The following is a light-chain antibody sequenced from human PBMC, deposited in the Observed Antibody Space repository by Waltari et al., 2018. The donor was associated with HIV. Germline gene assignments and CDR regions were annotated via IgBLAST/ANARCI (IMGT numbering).Light chain of an antibody. CDR2: EVS. Sequence: QSALTQPASVSGSPGQSITISCSGTISDVGGSNFVSWYQQYPGKVPKLIIHEVSHRPSGVPSRFSGSKSGNTASLTISGLQAADEAHYYCSSYTKWDTWLFGGGTKLTVL. CDR1: ISDVGGSNF. J-gene: IGLJ3*02. CDR3: SSYTKWDTWL. V-gene: IGLV2-14*01.